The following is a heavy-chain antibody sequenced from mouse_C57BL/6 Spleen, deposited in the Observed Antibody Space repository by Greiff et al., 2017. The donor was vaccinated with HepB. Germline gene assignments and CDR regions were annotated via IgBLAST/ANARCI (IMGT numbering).Heavy chain of an antibody. CDR1: GFTFSDYG. CDR3: ARMEGPEDFDY. CDR2: ISSGSSTI. J-gene: IGHJ2*01. V-gene: IGHV5-17*01. Sequence: EVQRVESGGGLVKPGGSLKLSCAASGFTFSDYGMHWVRQAPEKGLEGVAYISSGSSTIYYADTVKGRFTISRDNAKNTLFLQMTSLRSEDTAMYYCARMEGPEDFDYWGQGTTLTVSS.